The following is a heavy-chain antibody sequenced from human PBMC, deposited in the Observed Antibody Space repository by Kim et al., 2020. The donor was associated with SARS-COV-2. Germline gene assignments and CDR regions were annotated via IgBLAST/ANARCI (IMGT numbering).Heavy chain of an antibody. CDR3: ACYSGSGTKIDY. V-gene: IGHV3-33*05. CDR2: ISYDGSNK. CDR1: GFIFSSYG. J-gene: IGHJ4*02. Sequence: GGSLRLSCAASGFIFSSYGMHWVRQAPGKGLEWVAVISYDGSNKYYTYSVKGRFTISRDNSKNTLYLQMNSLGAEDTAVYYCACYSGSGTKIDYWGQGTLVIVCS. D-gene: IGHD3-10*01.